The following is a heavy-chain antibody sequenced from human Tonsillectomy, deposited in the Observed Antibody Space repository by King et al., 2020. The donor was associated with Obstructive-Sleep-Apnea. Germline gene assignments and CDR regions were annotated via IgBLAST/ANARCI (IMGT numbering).Heavy chain of an antibody. D-gene: IGHD5-18*01. CDR3: ARGGRGYSYGSLGTKSGDLDY. Sequence: VQLVESGGGLVQPGGSLRLSCTASGFTFSTYSMNWVRQAPGKGLEWISYISSSSSTIYYADSVKGRFTISRDNAKNSLYLQMNSLRAEDTAVYYCARGGRGYSYGSLGTKSGDLDYWGQGTLVTVSS. V-gene: IGHV3-48*04. CDR1: GFTFSTYS. J-gene: IGHJ4*02. CDR2: ISSSSSTI.